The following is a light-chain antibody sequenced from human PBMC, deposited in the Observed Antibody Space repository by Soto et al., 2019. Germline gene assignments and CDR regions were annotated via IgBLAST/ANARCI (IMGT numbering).Light chain of an antibody. CDR3: TSYTSSGTYV. J-gene: IGLJ1*01. CDR2: DVS. V-gene: IGLV2-14*01. Sequence: QSVLTQPASVSGTPGQSTTISCTGTSSDVGGYNYVSWHQQHPGKAPKLTIYDVSSRPSGVSNRFSASKSGNTASLTISGLQVEVEADYYCTSYTSSGTYVFGTGTKVTVL. CDR1: SSDVGGYNY.